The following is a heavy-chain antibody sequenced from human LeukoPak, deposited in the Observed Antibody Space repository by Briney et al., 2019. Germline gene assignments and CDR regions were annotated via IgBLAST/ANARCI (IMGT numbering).Heavy chain of an antibody. CDR1: GGSFSGYH. V-gene: IGHV4-34*01. Sequence: PSETLSLTCAVYGGSFSGYHWSWIRQPPGKGLEWIGEINHSGSTNYNPSLKSRVTISVDTSKNQFSLKLSSVTAADTAVYYCARAAYCSGGSCYYNYYGMDVWGKGTTVTVSS. D-gene: IGHD2-15*01. J-gene: IGHJ6*04. CDR2: INHSGST. CDR3: ARAAYCSGGSCYYNYYGMDV.